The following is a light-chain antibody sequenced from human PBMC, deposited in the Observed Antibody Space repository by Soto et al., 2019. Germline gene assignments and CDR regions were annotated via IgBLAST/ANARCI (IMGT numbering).Light chain of an antibody. CDR3: QQYNNWPPGVT. Sequence: EIVMTQSPATLSVSPGERATLSCRASQSVSSNLAWYQQKPGQAPRLLIYGASTRATGIPARFSGSGSGTAFTLTISSLQSEDFAVYYCQQYNNWPPGVTFGGGTKVEIK. CDR1: QSVSSN. V-gene: IGKV3-15*01. J-gene: IGKJ4*01. CDR2: GAS.